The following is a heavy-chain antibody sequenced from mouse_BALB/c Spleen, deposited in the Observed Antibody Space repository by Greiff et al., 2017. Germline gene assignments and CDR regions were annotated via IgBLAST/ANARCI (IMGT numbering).Heavy chain of an antibody. V-gene: IGHV1S81*02. J-gene: IGHJ4*01. D-gene: IGHD2-14*01. CDR3: TRKDRYEGAMDY. CDR1: GYTFTSYY. Sequence: VQLQQPGAELVKPGASVKLSCKASGYTFTSYYMYWVKQRPGQGLEWIGGINPSNGGTNFNEKFKSKATLTVDKSSSTAYMQLSSLTSEDSAVYYCTRKDRYEGAMDYWGQGTSVTVSS. CDR2: INPSNGGT.